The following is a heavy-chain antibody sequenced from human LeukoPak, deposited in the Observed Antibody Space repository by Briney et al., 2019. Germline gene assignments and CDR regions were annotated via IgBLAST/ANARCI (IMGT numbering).Heavy chain of an antibody. CDR1: GYSFTRFW. CDR3: ARVGCSGGSCYSYYYYGMDV. J-gene: IGHJ6*02. Sequence: GESLKISCKGSGYSFTRFWIGWVRQMPGKGLEWIGIIYPGDSDIRYIPSFQAQLTISDDNFVSTAYLQLISLKATATAMYYCARVGCSGGSCYSYYYYGMDVWGQGTTVSVSS. D-gene: IGHD2-15*01. V-gene: IGHV5-51*01. CDR2: IYPGDSDI.